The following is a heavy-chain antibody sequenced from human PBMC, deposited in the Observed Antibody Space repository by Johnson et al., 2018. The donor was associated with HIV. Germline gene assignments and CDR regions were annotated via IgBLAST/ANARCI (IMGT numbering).Heavy chain of an antibody. J-gene: IGHJ3*02. CDR2: ISYDGSNK. CDR3: ARGKYSGSFTSPDAFDI. D-gene: IGHD1-26*01. V-gene: IGHV3-30*04. Sequence: QVLLVESGGGVVQPGRSLRLSCAASGFTFSSYAMHWVRQAPGKGLEWVAVISYDGSNKYYADSVKGRFTISRDNSKNTLYLQMNSLRAEDTAVYYCARGKYSGSFTSPDAFDIWGQGTMVTVSS. CDR1: GFTFSSYA.